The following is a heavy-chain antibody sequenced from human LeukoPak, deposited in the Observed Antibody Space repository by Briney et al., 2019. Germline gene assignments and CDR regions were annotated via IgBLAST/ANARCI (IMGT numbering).Heavy chain of an antibody. Sequence: GGFLRLSCAASGFTFSSYAMGWVRQAPGKGLEWVSAITASGGNTYYADSVKGGFTISRDNSKNTLYLQVNSLRAEDTAVYYCAKGNGYSYGRYYFDYWGQGTLVTVSS. J-gene: IGHJ4*02. V-gene: IGHV3-23*01. D-gene: IGHD5-18*01. CDR3: AKGNGYSYGRYYFDY. CDR1: GFTFSSYA. CDR2: ITASGGNT.